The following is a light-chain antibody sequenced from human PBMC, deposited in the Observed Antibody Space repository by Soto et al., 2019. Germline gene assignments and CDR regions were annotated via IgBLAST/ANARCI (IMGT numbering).Light chain of an antibody. CDR2: AAS. CDR3: QQSYSTLPYT. Sequence: DIQMTQSPSSLSASVGDRVTITCRASQSISSYLNWYQQKPGKAPKLLIYAASSLQSGVPSRFSGSGAGTDFTLNISSLQPEDFATYYCQQSYSTLPYTCGQGTKLEIK. CDR1: QSISSY. J-gene: IGKJ2*01. V-gene: IGKV1-39*01.